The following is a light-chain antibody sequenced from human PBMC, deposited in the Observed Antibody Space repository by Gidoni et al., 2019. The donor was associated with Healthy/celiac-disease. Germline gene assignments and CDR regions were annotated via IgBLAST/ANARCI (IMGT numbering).Light chain of an antibody. Sequence: EIVLTQSPGTLSLSPGERVTLSCRVSQSVSSSYLAWYQQKPGQAPRLLIYGASSRATGIPDRFSGSGSGTDFTLTISRLEPEDFAVYYCQQYGSSPPALTFGGGTKVEIK. CDR2: GAS. J-gene: IGKJ4*01. V-gene: IGKV3-20*01. CDR3: QQYGSSPPALT. CDR1: QSVSSSY.